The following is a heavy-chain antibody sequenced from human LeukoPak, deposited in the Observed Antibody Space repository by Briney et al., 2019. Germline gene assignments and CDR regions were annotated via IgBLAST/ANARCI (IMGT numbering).Heavy chain of an antibody. D-gene: IGHD1-26*01. J-gene: IGHJ4*02. Sequence: SETLSLTCTVPGGSISSSSYYWGWIRQPPGKGLEWIGSIYYSGSTYYNPSLKSRVTISVDTSKNQFSLKLSSVTAADTAVYYCARGQDIVGAHFDYWGQGTLVTVSS. V-gene: IGHV4-39*07. CDR2: IYYSGST. CDR3: ARGQDIVGAHFDY. CDR1: GGSISSSSYY.